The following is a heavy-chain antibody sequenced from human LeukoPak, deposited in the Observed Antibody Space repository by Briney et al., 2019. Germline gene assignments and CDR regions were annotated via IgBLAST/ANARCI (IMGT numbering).Heavy chain of an antibody. Sequence: GGSLRLSCAASGFTFSSYGMHWVRQAPGKGLDWVSAIRGSGGSTHYADSVKGRFTISRDNSKNTLYLQMNSLRAEDTAVYYCVKQGESYGDSVVDYWGQGTLSPSPQ. J-gene: IGHJ4*02. CDR3: VKQGESYGDSVVDY. CDR2: IRGSGGST. CDR1: GFTFSSYG. V-gene: IGHV3-23*01. D-gene: IGHD4-17*01.